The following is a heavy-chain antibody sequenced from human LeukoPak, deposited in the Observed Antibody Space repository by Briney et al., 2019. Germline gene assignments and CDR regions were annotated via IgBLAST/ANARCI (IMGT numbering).Heavy chain of an antibody. D-gene: IGHD5-24*01. CDR1: GYIFSTYW. Sequence: GESLKISCKGSGYIFSTYWIAWVRQMPGKGLEWMGIINPGDSDTRYSPSFQGQVTISADKSISTAYLQWSSLKASDTAMYYCARYALSERDGYRGIDYWGQGTLVTVSS. V-gene: IGHV5-51*01. CDR3: ARYALSERDGYRGIDY. CDR2: INPGDSDT. J-gene: IGHJ4*02.